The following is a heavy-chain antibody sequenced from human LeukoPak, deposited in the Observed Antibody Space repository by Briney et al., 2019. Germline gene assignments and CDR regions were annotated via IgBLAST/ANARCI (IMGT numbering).Heavy chain of an antibody. CDR3: ASPGIAVAVGP. D-gene: IGHD6-19*01. CDR1: GFSFSRYG. J-gene: IGHJ5*02. Sequence: PGGTLRLSCAASGFSFSRYGMSWVRQAPGKGLEWVSAISGSGDTTYYADSVKGRFTISRDNYKNTLYLQMNSLRAADTAIYYCASPGIAVAVGPWGQGTLVIVSS. CDR2: ISGSGDTT. V-gene: IGHV3-23*01.